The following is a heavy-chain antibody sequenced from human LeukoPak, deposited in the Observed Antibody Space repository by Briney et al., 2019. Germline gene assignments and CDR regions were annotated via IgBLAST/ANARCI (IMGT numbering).Heavy chain of an antibody. V-gene: IGHV3-23*01. CDR1: GFTFSSYA. CDR3: AKGLISSATYFSYFDY. Sequence: GGSLRLSCAVSGFTFSSYAMSWVRQAPGKGLEWVAAISAGGDLTNYADSVKGRFTISRDSSKNMLYVQMNSLRAEDTAIYYCAKGLISSATYFSYFDYWGQGTLVTVSS. D-gene: IGHD1-26*01. J-gene: IGHJ4*02. CDR2: ISAGGDLT.